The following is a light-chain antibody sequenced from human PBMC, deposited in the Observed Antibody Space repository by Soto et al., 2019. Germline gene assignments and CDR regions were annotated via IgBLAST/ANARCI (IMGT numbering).Light chain of an antibody. CDR3: SSYAGSNNYV. CDR1: SSDVGGYNY. Sequence: QSVLTQPPSASASPGQSVAISCTATSSDVGGYNYVSWYQQHPGKAPKLMIYEDTLRPSGVPDRFSGSKSGNTASLTVSGLQADDEADYYCSSYAGSNNYVFGTGTKVTVL. J-gene: IGLJ1*01. CDR2: EDT. V-gene: IGLV2-8*01.